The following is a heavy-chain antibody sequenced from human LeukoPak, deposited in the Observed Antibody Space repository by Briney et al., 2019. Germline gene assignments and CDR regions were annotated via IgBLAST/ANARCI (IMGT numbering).Heavy chain of an antibody. CDR1: GFTFSSYA. Sequence: GGSLRLSCSASGFTFSSYAMSWVRQAPGEGVEWVSIISGSGGRTYYADSVKGRFTMSRDNSKNTLYLQMNSLRVADTAVYPCAKDRNFWSGPRHYFDSWGQGPLVTVSS. CDR3: AKDRNFWSGPRHYFDS. V-gene: IGHV3-23*01. J-gene: IGHJ4*02. D-gene: IGHD3-3*01. CDR2: ISGSGGRT.